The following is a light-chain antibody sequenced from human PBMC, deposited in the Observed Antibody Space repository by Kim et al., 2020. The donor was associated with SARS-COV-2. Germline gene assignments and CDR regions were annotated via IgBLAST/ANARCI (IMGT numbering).Light chain of an antibody. CDR3: SSYTRSSTNYV. CDR1: SSDVGGYKF. V-gene: IGLV2-14*03. J-gene: IGLJ1*01. Sequence: QSITVSCTGTSSDVGGYKFVSWYQQHPGQAPRLMICDVSNRPSGVSNRFSGSKSGNTASLTISGLQAEDEADYYCSSYTRSSTNYVFGTGTKVTVL. CDR2: DVS.